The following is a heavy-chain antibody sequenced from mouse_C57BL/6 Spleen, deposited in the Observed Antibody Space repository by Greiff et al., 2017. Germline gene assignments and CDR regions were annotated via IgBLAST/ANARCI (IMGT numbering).Heavy chain of an antibody. V-gene: IGHV5-6*02. CDR1: GFTFSSYG. CDR3: ARCTTVVGPDV. Sequence: DVKLVESGGDLVKPGGSLKLSCAASGFTFSSYGMSWVRQTPDKRLEWVATISSGGSYTYYPDSVKGRFTISRDNAKNTLYLQMSRLKSEDTAMYYCARCTTVVGPDVWGTGTTVTVSS. D-gene: IGHD1-1*01. CDR2: ISSGGSYT. J-gene: IGHJ1*03.